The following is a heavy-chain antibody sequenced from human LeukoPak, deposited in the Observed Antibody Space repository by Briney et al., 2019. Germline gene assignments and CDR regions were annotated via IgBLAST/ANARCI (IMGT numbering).Heavy chain of an antibody. V-gene: IGHV4-34*01. CDR1: GGSFSGYY. D-gene: IGHD1-1*01. CDR2: INHSGST. Sequence: PSETLSLTCAVYGGSFSGYYWSWIRQPPGKGLEWIGEINHSGSTNYNPSLKSRVTISVDTSKNQFSLKLSSVTAADTAVYYCARGRGRRYNWNDGNAFDIWGQGTMVTVSS. CDR3: ARGRGRRYNWNDGNAFDI. J-gene: IGHJ3*02.